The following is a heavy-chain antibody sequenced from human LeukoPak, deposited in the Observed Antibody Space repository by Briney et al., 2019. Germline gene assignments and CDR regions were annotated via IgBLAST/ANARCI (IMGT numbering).Heavy chain of an antibody. J-gene: IGHJ6*02. Sequence: PGGSLRLSCAASGFSVSSNHVSWVRQAPGKGLEWVANIRQDGNEKYYVDSVKGRFTISRDNAKISLYLQMNSLRAEDTAIYYCARDVRLRSMDVWGQGTTVTVSS. CDR1: GFSVSSNH. V-gene: IGHV3-7*03. D-gene: IGHD3-10*02. CDR2: IRQDGNEK. CDR3: ARDVRLRSMDV.